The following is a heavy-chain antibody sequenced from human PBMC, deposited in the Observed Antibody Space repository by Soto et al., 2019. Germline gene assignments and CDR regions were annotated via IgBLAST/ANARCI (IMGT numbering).Heavy chain of an antibody. Sequence: GGSLRLSCAASGFTFSSYAMSWVRQAPGKGLEWVSAISGSGGSTYYADSVKGRFTISRDNSKNTLYLQMNSLRAEDTAVYYCARDLTSSSAPLDYWGQGTLVTVSS. CDR3: ARDLTSSSAPLDY. D-gene: IGHD6-6*01. V-gene: IGHV3-23*01. CDR1: GFTFSSYA. J-gene: IGHJ4*02. CDR2: ISGSGGST.